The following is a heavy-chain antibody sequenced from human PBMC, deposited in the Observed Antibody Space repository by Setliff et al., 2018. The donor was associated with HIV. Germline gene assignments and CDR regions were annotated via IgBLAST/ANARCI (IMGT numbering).Heavy chain of an antibody. CDR2: IVPLFGTT. CDR1: GDSLSNYV. J-gene: IGHJ3*02. CDR3: ARETIAVAGTDGDDAFDI. Sequence: GASVKVSCKASGDSLSNYVITWVRRAPGQGLEWMGGIVPLFGTTNYAQNFQGRLTITTDESTSTAYMELSSLRSEDTAVYYCARETIAVAGTDGDDAFDIWGQGTMVTVSS. V-gene: IGHV1-69*05. D-gene: IGHD6-19*01.